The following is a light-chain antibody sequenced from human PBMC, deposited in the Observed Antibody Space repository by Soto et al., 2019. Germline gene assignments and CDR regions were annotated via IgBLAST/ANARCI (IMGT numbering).Light chain of an antibody. CDR1: SSDVGAYNY. CDR3: SSYITTTTRV. Sequence: QSALTQPASVSGSPGQSITISWTGTSSDVGAYNYVSWYQHHPGKAPKLIIYDVTNRPSGISNRFSGSKSGSTASLTISGLEAEDEADYYCSSYITTTTRVFGGGTKLTVL. CDR2: DVT. V-gene: IGLV2-14*03. J-gene: IGLJ3*02.